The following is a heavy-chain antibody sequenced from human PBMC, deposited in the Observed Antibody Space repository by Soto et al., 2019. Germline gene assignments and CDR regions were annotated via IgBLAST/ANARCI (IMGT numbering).Heavy chain of an antibody. D-gene: IGHD2-15*01. J-gene: IGHJ6*03. CDR2: ISGSGGST. CDR1: GFTFSSYA. V-gene: IGHV3-23*01. CDR3: AKDSRAVVAAADYYYMDV. Sequence: PGGSLRLSCAASGFTFSSYAMSWVRQAPGKGLEWVSAISGSGGSTYYADSVKGRFTISRDNSKNTLYLQMNSLRAEDTAVYYCAKDSRAVVAAADYYYMDVWGKGTTVTVSS.